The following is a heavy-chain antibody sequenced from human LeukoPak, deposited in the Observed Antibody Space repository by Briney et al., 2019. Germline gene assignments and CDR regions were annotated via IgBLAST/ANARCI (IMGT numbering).Heavy chain of an antibody. Sequence: PSETLSLTCTVSGGSISSYYWSWIRQPPGNGLEWIGYIYYSGSTNYNPSLKSRVTISVDTSKNQFSLKLSSVTAADTAVYYCASARGDFWSGYHPSYYYMDVWGKGTTVTVSS. CDR1: GGSISSYY. CDR2: IYYSGST. V-gene: IGHV4-59*01. CDR3: ASARGDFWSGYHPSYYYMDV. D-gene: IGHD3-3*01. J-gene: IGHJ6*03.